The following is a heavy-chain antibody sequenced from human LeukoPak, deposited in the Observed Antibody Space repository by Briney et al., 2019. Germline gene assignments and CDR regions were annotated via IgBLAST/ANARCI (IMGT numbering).Heavy chain of an antibody. J-gene: IGHJ1*01. Sequence: ASVKVSCKASGYTFTNSDINWVRQATGQGLEWMGWMNPNSGDSGNIQKFQGRVTMTRDTSINTAYMELSSLRSEDTAVYYCACPNMFGDYGSPPPRYFQHWGQGTLVTVSS. D-gene: IGHD4-17*01. CDR1: GYTFTNSD. CDR3: ACPNMFGDYGSPPPRYFQH. CDR2: MNPNSGDS. V-gene: IGHV1-8*01.